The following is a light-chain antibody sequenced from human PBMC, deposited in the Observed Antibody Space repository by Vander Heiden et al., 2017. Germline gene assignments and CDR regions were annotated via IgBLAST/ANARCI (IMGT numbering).Light chain of an antibody. CDR1: QSVSIN. V-gene: IGKV3-15*01. CDR3: QQYNGWPPKWT. Sequence: EIVMTQSPDTLSVPPGERATLSCRASQSVSINLAWYQQKPGQAPRPLIHGASTRATGIPARVRGSGSGTEFTLTISSLQSEDFALYYCQQYNGWPPKWTFGQGTKVEIK. J-gene: IGKJ1*01. CDR2: GAS.